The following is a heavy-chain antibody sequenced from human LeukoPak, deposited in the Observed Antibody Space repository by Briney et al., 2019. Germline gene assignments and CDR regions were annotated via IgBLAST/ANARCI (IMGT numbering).Heavy chain of an antibody. D-gene: IGHD3/OR15-3a*01. CDR3: ARVFDPVMIGSPPRY. Sequence: GGSLRLSCAASGFTFSSYEMNWVRQAPGKGLEWVSYISSSGSTIYYADSVKGRFTISRDNSKNTLYLQMNSLRAEDTAVYYCARVFDPVMIGSPPRYWGQGTLVTVSS. CDR2: ISSSGSTI. CDR1: GFTFSSYE. J-gene: IGHJ4*02. V-gene: IGHV3-48*03.